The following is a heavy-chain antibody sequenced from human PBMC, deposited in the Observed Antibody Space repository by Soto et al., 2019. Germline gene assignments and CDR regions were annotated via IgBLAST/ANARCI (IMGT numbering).Heavy chain of an antibody. D-gene: IGHD2-2*01. J-gene: IGHJ5*02. CDR2: IDPRDSYV. CDR3: ARLFCSTTTCDSWFDP. Sequence: GESLKISCTGFGYTFTTFWISWVRQMPGKGLEWMGRIDPRDSYVNYSPSFQGHVTISLDKSISTAYLQWGSLKASDTAMYYCARLFCSTTTCDSWFDPWGQGTLVTVSS. V-gene: IGHV5-10-1*01. CDR1: GYTFTTFW.